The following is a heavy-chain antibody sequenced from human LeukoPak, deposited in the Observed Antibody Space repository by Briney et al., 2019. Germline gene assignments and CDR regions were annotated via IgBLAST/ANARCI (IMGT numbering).Heavy chain of an antibody. Sequence: GESLKISCKGSGYSFTSYWIGWVRQMPGKGLEWMGIIYPGDSDTRYSPSFQGQVTISADKSISTAYLQWSSLKASDTAMYYCARLLPIAAAGTRAPFHIWGQGTMVTVSS. CDR2: IYPGDSDT. J-gene: IGHJ3*02. CDR1: GYSFTSYW. CDR3: ARLLPIAAAGTRAPFHI. V-gene: IGHV5-51*01. D-gene: IGHD6-13*01.